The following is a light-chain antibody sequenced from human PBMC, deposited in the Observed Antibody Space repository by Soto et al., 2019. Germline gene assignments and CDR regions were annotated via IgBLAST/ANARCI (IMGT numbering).Light chain of an antibody. J-gene: IGKJ2*03. Sequence: ETVLTQSPGTLSLSPGERATLSCRASQSVSGSYLAWYQQKPGQAPRLLIYGASSRATGIPDRFSGSGSGTDFTLTIRRLEPEDFAVYYCQQYGISPLYSFGQGTKLEIK. V-gene: IGKV3-20*01. CDR1: QSVSGSY. CDR3: QQYGISPLYS. CDR2: GAS.